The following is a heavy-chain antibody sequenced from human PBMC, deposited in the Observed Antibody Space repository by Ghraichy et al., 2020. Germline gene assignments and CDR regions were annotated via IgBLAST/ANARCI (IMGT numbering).Heavy chain of an antibody. CDR1: GFTFSSYA. CDR2: ISGSGGST. D-gene: IGHD6-6*01. Sequence: GGSLRLSCAASGFTFSSYAMSWVRQAPGKGLEWVSAISGSGGSTYYADSVKGRFTISRDNSKNTLYLQMNSLRAEDTAVYYCAKGEYSSYYGLGDYWGQGTLVTVSS. J-gene: IGHJ4*02. V-gene: IGHV3-23*01. CDR3: AKGEYSSYYGLGDY.